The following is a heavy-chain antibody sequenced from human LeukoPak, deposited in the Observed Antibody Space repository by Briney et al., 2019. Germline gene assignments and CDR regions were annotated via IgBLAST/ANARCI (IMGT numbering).Heavy chain of an antibody. J-gene: IGHJ4*02. V-gene: IGHV3-74*01. CDR1: GFTLSSYW. Sequence: GGSLRLSCAASGFTLSSYWMHWVRQAPGKGLVWVSRIDTDGRIITHADSVKGRFTISRDNAKITLYLQMNILRAEDTAVYYCVRGLGDYWGQGTLVTVSS. CDR2: IDTDGRII. CDR3: VRGLGDY.